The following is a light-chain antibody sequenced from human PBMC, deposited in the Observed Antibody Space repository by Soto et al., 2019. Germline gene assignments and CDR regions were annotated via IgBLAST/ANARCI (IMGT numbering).Light chain of an antibody. CDR2: GAS. V-gene: IGKV3-15*01. Sequence: ETVMTQSPATLSVSPGERATLSCRASQSVSNHLAWYQHKPGQAPRLLIYGASTRATGIPARFSGSGSGAGFTLTISSLQSEDFALDYCSQYHHLPRTCAGGTKVEIK. J-gene: IGKJ4*01. CDR3: SQYHHLPRT. CDR1: QSVSNH.